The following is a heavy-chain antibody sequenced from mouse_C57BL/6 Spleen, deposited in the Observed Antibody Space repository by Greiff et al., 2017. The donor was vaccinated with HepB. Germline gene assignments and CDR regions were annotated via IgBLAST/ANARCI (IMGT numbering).Heavy chain of an antibody. Sequence: VQRVESGPGLVAPSQSLSITCTVSGFSLTSYAISWVRQPPGKGLEWLGVIWTGGGTNYNSALKSRLSISKDNSKSQVFLKMNSLQTDDTARYYCARNGGVPYYYAMDYWGQGTSVTVSS. CDR1: GFSLTSYA. CDR2: IWTGGGT. J-gene: IGHJ4*01. V-gene: IGHV2-9-1*01. CDR3: ARNGGVPYYYAMDY.